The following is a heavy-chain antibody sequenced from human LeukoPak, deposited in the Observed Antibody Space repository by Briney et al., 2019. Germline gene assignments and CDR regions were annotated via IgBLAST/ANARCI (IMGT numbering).Heavy chain of an antibody. V-gene: IGHV4-39*07. CDR2: IYYSGST. CDR3: AGVVVGRFDY. D-gene: IGHD1-26*01. CDR1: GGSISSSSYY. Sequence: SETLSLTCTVSGGSISSSSYYWGWIRQPPGKGLEWIGSIYYSGSTYYNPSLKSRVTISVDTSKNQFSLKLSSVTAADTAVYYCAGVVVGRFDYWGQGTLVTVSS. J-gene: IGHJ4*02.